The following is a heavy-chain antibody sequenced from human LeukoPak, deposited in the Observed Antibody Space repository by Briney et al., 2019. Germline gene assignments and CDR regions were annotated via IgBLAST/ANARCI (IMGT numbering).Heavy chain of an antibody. CDR1: GYTFSDHY. CDR3: ARGGTYFDY. J-gene: IGHJ4*02. D-gene: IGHD1-26*01. Sequence: ASVKVSCKASGYTFSDHYIHWVRQAPGQGLEWMAWINPNNGDTNYAQNFQGRVTMNRDTSISTAYIELSRLTSDDTAMYYCARGGTYFDYWGQGTLVTVSS. V-gene: IGHV1-2*02. CDR2: INPNNGDT.